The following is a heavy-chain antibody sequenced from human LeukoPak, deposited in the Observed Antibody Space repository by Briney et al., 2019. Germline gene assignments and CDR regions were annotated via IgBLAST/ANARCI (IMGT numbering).Heavy chain of an antibody. D-gene: IGHD1-7*01. CDR3: ARATYNWNYGSWFDP. V-gene: IGHV4-31*03. CDR1: DGSISSGGYY. J-gene: IGHJ5*02. Sequence: SETLSLTCTVSDGSISSGGYYWSWIRQHPGKGLEWIGYIYYSGSTYYNPSLKSRVTISVDTSKNQFSLKLSSVTAADTAVYYCARATYNWNYGSWFDPWGQGTLVTVSS. CDR2: IYYSGST.